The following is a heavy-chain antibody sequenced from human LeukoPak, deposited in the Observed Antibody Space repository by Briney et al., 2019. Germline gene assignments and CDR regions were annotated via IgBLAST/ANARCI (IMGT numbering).Heavy chain of an antibody. CDR2: INSDGSST. CDR1: GFTFSSYG. CDR3: ERDSMVGGPRGFYYHYGMDV. D-gene: IGHD3-10*01. V-gene: IGHV3-74*01. Sequence: PGGSLRLSCAASGFTFSSYGMHWVRQAPGKGLVWVSRINSDGSSTSYADSVKGRFTISRDNAKNTLYLQMNSLRAEDTAVYYCERDSMVGGPRGFYYHYGMDVGEKGPTFPVSS. J-gene: IGHJ6*04.